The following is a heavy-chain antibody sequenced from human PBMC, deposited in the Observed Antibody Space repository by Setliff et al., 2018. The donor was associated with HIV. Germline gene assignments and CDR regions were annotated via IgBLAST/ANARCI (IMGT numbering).Heavy chain of an antibody. CDR2: IYYTGFA. D-gene: IGHD1-1*01. Sequence: PSETLSLTCSVSGVSISGGSYFWGWIRQTPGKGLEWIGNIYYTGFAYYNPSLESRVTISLDTSKTHFSQNLTSVTDADTAVYFCTREGRGDPAMATTRIDFWGQGKLVTVSS. CDR3: TREGRGDPAMATTRIDF. V-gene: IGHV4-39*02. J-gene: IGHJ4*02. CDR1: GVSISGGSYF.